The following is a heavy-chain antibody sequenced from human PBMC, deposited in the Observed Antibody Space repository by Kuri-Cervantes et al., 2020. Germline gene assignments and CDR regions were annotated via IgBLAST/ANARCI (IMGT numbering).Heavy chain of an antibody. V-gene: IGHV3-21*01. CDR1: GFTFSSYS. Sequence: GGSLRLSCAASGFTFSSYSMNWVRQAPGKGLEWVSSISSSSSYIYYADSVKGRFTISRDNAKNSLYLQMNSLRAEDTAVYYCARGGTYYYDSSGYYYDSFDYWGQGTLVTVSS. D-gene: IGHD3-22*01. CDR3: ARGGTYYYDSSGYYYDSFDY. J-gene: IGHJ4*02. CDR2: ISSSSSYI.